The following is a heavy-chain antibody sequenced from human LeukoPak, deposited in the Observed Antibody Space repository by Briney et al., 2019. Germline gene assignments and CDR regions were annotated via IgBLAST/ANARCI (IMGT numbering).Heavy chain of an antibody. D-gene: IGHD4-17*01. CDR1: GFTLSNAW. Sequence: GGSLRLSCAASGFTLSNAWMSWVRQAPGKGLEWVGRIKSKTDGGTTDYAAPVKGRFTISRDDSKNTLYLQMNSLKTEDTAVYYCTTGPTPLNDYGDYLMRLRYWGQGTLVTVSS. J-gene: IGHJ4*02. CDR3: TTGPTPLNDYGDYLMRLRY. V-gene: IGHV3-15*01. CDR2: IKSKTDGGTT.